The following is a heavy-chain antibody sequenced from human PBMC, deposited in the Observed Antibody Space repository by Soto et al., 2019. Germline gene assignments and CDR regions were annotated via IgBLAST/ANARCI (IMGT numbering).Heavy chain of an antibody. CDR2: IYWDGDK. D-gene: IGHD4-17*01. CDR1: GFSLSTSGVG. J-gene: IGHJ4*02. Sequence: QITLKESGPTLVKPTQTLTLTCTFSGFSLSTSGVGVSRIRQAPGKALEWLALIYWDGDKRYSPSLKRRLTITKDTSKNQVLLTMTNMDPVDTATYYCAHITTTVTTIWGQGTLVTVSS. V-gene: IGHV2-5*02. CDR3: AHITTTVTTI.